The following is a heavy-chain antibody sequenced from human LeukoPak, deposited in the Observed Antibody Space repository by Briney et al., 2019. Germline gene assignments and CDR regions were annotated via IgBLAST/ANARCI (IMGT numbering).Heavy chain of an antibody. Sequence: EASVKVSCKASGGTFSNYAISWVRQAPGQGLEWMGRIIPIFGIANYAQKFQGRVTITADKSTSTAYMELSSLRSEDTAVYYCAYDTYGSGSYYEDYWGQGTLVTVSS. CDR2: IIPIFGIA. CDR1: GGTFSNYA. CDR3: AYDTYGSGSYYEDY. J-gene: IGHJ4*02. V-gene: IGHV1-69*04. D-gene: IGHD3-10*01.